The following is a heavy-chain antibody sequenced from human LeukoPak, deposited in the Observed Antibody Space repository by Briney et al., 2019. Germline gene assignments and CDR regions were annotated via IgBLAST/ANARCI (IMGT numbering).Heavy chain of an antibody. V-gene: IGHV3-30*02. CDR2: MSYEGSGK. CDR3: AKLMHDHDRSGFGVDH. D-gene: IGHD3-22*01. J-gene: IGHJ4*02. CDR1: GFTFSSYG. Sequence: SGGSLRLSCAASGFTFSSYGMHWVRQAPGKGLEWVAFMSYEGSGKYYADSVKGRFTISRDNSLNTLYLQMNSLRAEDTAAYYCAKLMHDHDRSGFGVDHWGQGTLGTVSS.